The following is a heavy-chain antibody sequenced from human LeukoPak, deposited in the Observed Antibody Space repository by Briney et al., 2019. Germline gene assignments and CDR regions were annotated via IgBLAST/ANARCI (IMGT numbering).Heavy chain of an antibody. CDR1: GFTFSDYY. CDR2: IRSKIYGGTP. J-gene: IGHJ4*02. CDR3: TRDQTPYY. Sequence: GGSLRLSCAASGFTFSDYYMSWIRQAPGKGLEWVGFIRSKIYGGTPECAASVKGRFTISRDDSKGIAYLQMNSLKTEDTAVYYCTRDQTPYYWGQGTLVTVSS. V-gene: IGHV3-49*03.